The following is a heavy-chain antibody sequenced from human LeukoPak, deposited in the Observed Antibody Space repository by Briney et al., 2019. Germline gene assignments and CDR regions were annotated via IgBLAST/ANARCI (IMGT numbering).Heavy chain of an antibody. J-gene: IGHJ6*03. D-gene: IGHD5-18*01. CDR3: AKSRAAMVNVHYYMDV. CDR1: GFTFSTYA. CDR2: ISANGGST. Sequence: GGSLRLSCAASGFTFSTYAMSWVRQAPGKGLEWVSAISANGGSTFYADSVKGRFTISRDNSKNTLYLQMNSLRAEDTAVYYCAKSRAAMVNVHYYMDVWGKGTTVTISS. V-gene: IGHV3-23*01.